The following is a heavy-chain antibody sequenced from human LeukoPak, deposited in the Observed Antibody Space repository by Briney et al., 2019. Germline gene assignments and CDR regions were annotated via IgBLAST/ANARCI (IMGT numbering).Heavy chain of an antibody. V-gene: IGHV1-46*01. CDR2: INPSGGST. J-gene: IGHJ4*02. Sequence: GASVKVSCKASGYTFTSYYMHWVRQAAGQGREGMGVINPSGGSTSYAQKFQGRGTITRDTATSTVYMELRRLRYGGTAVYYCESHGTYGSGSYSNPLFLGYWGQGTPVTVSS. CDR1: GYTFTSYY. D-gene: IGHD3-10*01. CDR3: ESHGTYGSGSYSNPLFLGY.